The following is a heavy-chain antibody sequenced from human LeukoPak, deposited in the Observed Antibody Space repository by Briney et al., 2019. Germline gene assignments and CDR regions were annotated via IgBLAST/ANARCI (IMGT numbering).Heavy chain of an antibody. Sequence: GGSLRLSCAASGFTFSSYGMHWVRQAPGKGLEWVAVISCDGSNKYYADSVKGRFTISRDNSKNTLYLQMNSLRAEDTAVYYCGGVRGQIDPWGQGTLVTVSS. D-gene: IGHD3-10*01. J-gene: IGHJ5*02. V-gene: IGHV3-30*03. CDR1: GFTFSSYG. CDR2: ISCDGSNK. CDR3: GGVRGQIDP.